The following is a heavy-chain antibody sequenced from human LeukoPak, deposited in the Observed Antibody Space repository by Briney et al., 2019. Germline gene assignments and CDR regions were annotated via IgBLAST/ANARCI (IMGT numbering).Heavy chain of an antibody. CDR3: ARGREGYDILTGYLGRFDP. V-gene: IGHV3-23*01. J-gene: IGHJ5*02. CDR2: ISGRVGST. Sequence: GGSLRLSCAASGFTFSSHAMNWVRQAPGKGLEWVSGISGRVGSTYYADSVKGRFTISRDNAKNSLYLQMNSLRAEDTAVYYCARGREGYDILTGYLGRFDPWGQGTLVTVSS. D-gene: IGHD3-9*01. CDR1: GFTFSSHA.